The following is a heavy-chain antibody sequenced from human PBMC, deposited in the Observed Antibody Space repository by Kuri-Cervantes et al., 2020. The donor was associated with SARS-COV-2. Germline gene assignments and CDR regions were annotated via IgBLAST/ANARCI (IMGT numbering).Heavy chain of an antibody. CDR1: GFTFSSYS. CDR3: ARDAIVLMVYAIKEDAFDI. Sequence: GSLRLSCAASGFTFSSYSMNWVRQTPGKGLEWVSSISSDSSYIHYADSVKGRFTISRDNAKNSLYLQMDSLRAEDTAVYYCARDAIVLMVYAIKEDAFDIWGQGTMVTVSS. J-gene: IGHJ3*02. CDR2: ISSDSSYI. D-gene: IGHD2-8*01. V-gene: IGHV3-21*01.